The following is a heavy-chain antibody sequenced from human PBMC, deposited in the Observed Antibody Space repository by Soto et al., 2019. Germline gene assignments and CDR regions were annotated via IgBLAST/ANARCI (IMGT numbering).Heavy chain of an antibody. CDR1: GGSISTYDNY. V-gene: IGHV4-39*01. J-gene: IGHJ6*02. Sequence: QLLLQESGPRLVKSSETLSLSCAVSGGSISTYDNYWGWIRQPPGKGLEWIGSIDYSGRPHYDPSLQSRITISVDTSRNEFSRKLYSVTAADTAVYYCARRGPTTGYGMDVWGQGTTVTVSS. D-gene: IGHD1-1*01. CDR3: ARRGPTTGYGMDV. CDR2: IDYSGRP.